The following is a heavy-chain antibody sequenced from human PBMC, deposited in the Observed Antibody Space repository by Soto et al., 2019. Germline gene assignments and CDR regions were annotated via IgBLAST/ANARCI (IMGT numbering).Heavy chain of an antibody. D-gene: IGHD6-13*01. CDR1: GFTFGDYA. J-gene: IGHJ4*02. CDR3: TRNGYSSSWYSYYFDY. Sequence: PGGSLRLSCTASGFTFGDYAMSWVRQAPGKGLEWVGFIRSKAYGGTTEYAASVNGRFTISRDDSKSIAYLQMNSLKTEDTAVYYCTRNGYSSSWYSYYFDYWGQGTLVTVSS. CDR2: IRSKAYGGTT. V-gene: IGHV3-49*04.